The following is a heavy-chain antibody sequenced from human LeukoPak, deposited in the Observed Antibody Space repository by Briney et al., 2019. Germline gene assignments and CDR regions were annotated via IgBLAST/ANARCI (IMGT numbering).Heavy chain of an antibody. D-gene: IGHD3-9*01. J-gene: IGHJ6*03. V-gene: IGHV1-18*01. CDR2: ISAYNGNT. CDR1: GYTFTSYG. Sequence: ASVKVSCKASGYTFTSYGMSWVRQAPGQGLEWMGWISAYNGNTNYAQKLQGRVTMTTDTSTSTAYMELRSLRSDDTAVYYCAREYYDILPGAYYYYYMDVWGKGTTVTVSS. CDR3: AREYYDILPGAYYYYYMDV.